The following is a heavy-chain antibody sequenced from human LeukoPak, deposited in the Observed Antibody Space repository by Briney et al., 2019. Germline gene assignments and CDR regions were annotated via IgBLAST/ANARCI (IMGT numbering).Heavy chain of an antibody. J-gene: IGHJ4*02. Sequence: SETLSLTCTVSGGSISSHFWSWIRQPPGKGLEWIGYIYHSGGTNYNPSLKSRVTISVDTSKTQFSLKLSSVTAADTAVYYCARGLYGSGSYQLDYWGQGTLVTVSS. CDR2: IYHSGGT. V-gene: IGHV4-59*08. D-gene: IGHD3-10*01. CDR1: GGSISSHF. CDR3: ARGLYGSGSYQLDY.